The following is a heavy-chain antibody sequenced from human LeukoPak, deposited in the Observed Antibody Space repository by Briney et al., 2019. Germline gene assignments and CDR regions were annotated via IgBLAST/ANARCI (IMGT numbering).Heavy chain of an antibody. D-gene: IGHD4-11*01. V-gene: IGHV3-33*08. Sequence: PGGSLRLSCAASGFTFSRSAMHWVRQAPGKGLEWVAVIWYDGSNKYYADSVKGRFTISRDNSKNTLYLQMNSLRAEDTAVYYCARVSDYSNYFDYWGQGTLVTVSS. CDR2: IWYDGSNK. J-gene: IGHJ4*02. CDR3: ARVSDYSNYFDY. CDR1: GFTFSRSA.